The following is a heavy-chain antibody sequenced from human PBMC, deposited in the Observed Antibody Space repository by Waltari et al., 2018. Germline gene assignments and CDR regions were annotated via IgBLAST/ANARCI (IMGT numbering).Heavy chain of an antibody. Sequence: EVQLVESGGGLVQPGGSLRPSCAASGFTYSVYWLLWVRQAPGKGLVWGSRSNSDGRSTSYADSVKGRVTISKDNAKNTVYLQMNSLRAEDTAIYYCARGARRTSVTTGWWYFDLWGRGTLVTVSS. CDR3: ARGARRTSVTTGWWYFDL. CDR2: SNSDGRST. V-gene: IGHV3-74*01. CDR1: GFTYSVYW. J-gene: IGHJ2*01. D-gene: IGHD4-17*01.